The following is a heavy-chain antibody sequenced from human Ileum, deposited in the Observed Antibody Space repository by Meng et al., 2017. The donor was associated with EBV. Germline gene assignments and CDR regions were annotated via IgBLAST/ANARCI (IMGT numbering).Heavy chain of an antibody. CDR1: GDSISSNSG. D-gene: IGHD6-19*01. Sequence: QVHLQESGPGLVKPSGTLSLTCTVSGDSISSNSGWNWVRQPPGKGLEWIGDIYHSGDSNYNPSLKSRVTISLDNSNNQFSLTLSSVTAADTAVYYCARDPIPVPGRNFDYWGQGTLVTVSS. CDR2: IYHSGDS. CDR3: ARDPIPVPGRNFDY. V-gene: IGHV4-4*02. J-gene: IGHJ4*02.